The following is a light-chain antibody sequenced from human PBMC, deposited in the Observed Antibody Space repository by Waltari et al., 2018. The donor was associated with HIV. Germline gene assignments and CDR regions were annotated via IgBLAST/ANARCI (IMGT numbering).Light chain of an antibody. CDR3: QQYYDNPYT. CDR2: WAS. V-gene: IGKV4-1*01. Sequence: DFVMTQSPDSLTVSVGERDTINCKSSQSVLYSSNNKNYLAWYEQKPGQPPKLLIYWASTRESGVPDRFSGSGSGTDFTLTINSLQAEDVAVYYCQQYYDNPYTFGQGTKLEI. CDR1: QSVLYSSNNKNY. J-gene: IGKJ2*01.